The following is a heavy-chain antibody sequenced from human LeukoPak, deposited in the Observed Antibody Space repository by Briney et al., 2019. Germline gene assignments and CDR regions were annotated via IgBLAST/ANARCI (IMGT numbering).Heavy chain of an antibody. J-gene: IGHJ4*02. CDR1: GYIFSTHS. CDR3: ARRKFSTGFMVTPYFDY. CDR2: TYPGDSNT. V-gene: IGHV5-51*01. Sequence: GESLKISCQGSGYIFSTHSIGWVRQIPGKGLEWMGITYPGDSNTRYSPSFQGQVTISADKSITTAYLQLISLKASDTAMYYCARRKFSTGFMVTPYFDYWGQGTLVTVSS. D-gene: IGHD5-18*01.